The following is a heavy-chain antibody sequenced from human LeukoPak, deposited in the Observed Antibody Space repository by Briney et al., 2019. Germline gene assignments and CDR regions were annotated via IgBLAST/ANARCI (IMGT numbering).Heavy chain of an antibody. CDR1: GYTFTNYY. CDR3: VRGYSGYENDY. CDR2: INPSGGRS. Sequence: GASVKVSCKASGYTFTNYYMHWVRQAPGQGLEWMGIINPSGGRSSHAQKFQGRLTMTRDTSTSTVYMELYSLRSEDTAVYYCVRGYSGYENDYWGQGTLVTVSS. D-gene: IGHD5-12*01. V-gene: IGHV1-46*03. J-gene: IGHJ4*02.